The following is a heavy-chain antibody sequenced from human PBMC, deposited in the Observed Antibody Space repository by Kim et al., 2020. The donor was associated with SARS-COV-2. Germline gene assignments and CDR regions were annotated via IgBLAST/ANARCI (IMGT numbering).Heavy chain of an antibody. CDR1: GGTFSSYA. CDR2: IIPILGIA. J-gene: IGHJ6*03. V-gene: IGHV1-69*04. D-gene: IGHD3-16*01. Sequence: SVKVSCKASGGTFSSYAISWVRQAPGQGLEWMGRIIPILGIANYAQKFQGRVTITADKSTSTAYMELSSLRSEDTAVYYCARDAPLGWGWDYYYYMDVW. CDR3: ARDAPLGWGWDYYYYMDV.